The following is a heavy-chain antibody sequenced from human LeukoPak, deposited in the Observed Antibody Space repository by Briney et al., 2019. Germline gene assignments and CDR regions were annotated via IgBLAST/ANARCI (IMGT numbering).Heavy chain of an antibody. Sequence: GGSLRLSCAASGFTFSSYSMNWVRQAPGKGLEWVSYISSSSSTIYYADSVKGRFTISRDNAKNSLYLQMNSLRAEDTAVYYCARGRRGSTMIVVVIPYGRRPDAFDIWGQGTMVTVSS. J-gene: IGHJ3*02. CDR3: ARGRRGSTMIVVVIPYGRRPDAFDI. V-gene: IGHV3-48*01. CDR1: GFTFSSYS. CDR2: ISSSSSTI. D-gene: IGHD3-22*01.